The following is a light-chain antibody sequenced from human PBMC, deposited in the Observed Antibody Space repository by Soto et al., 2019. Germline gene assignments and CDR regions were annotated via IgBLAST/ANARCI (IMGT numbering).Light chain of an antibody. J-gene: IGKJ1*01. Sequence: DIVVTQSPDSLAVSLGERATINCKSSQSVLSSSNNKNYFAWYQQKPGQPPKLLFYWASTRESGVPDRXSGXXXXXXXXXXXSXXQVEDVAVYYCQQFYSTPWTFGQGTKVEIK. V-gene: IGKV4-1*01. CDR1: QSVLSSSNNKNY. CDR3: QQFYSTPWT. CDR2: WAS.